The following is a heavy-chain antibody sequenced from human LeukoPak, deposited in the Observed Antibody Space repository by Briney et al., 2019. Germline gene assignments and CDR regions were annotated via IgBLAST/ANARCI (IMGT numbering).Heavy chain of an antibody. CDR2: VSYTGRT. D-gene: IGHD6-19*01. CDR3: ARITDISGWPFDY. Sequence: SETLSLTCTVSDGSISSYYWTWIRQPPGKGLEWIGYVSYTGRTNYNPSLTSRLTISVDTSQKQFSLKLRSVTAADTAVYYCARITDISGWPFDYWGQGVLVTVAS. V-gene: IGHV4-59*12. CDR1: DGSISSYY. J-gene: IGHJ4*02.